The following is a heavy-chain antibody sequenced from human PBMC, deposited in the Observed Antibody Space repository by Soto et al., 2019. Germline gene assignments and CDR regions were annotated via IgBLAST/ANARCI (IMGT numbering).Heavy chain of an antibody. CDR3: AKDMRAWGAGSYTSPVDY. CDR1: GFPFDDYA. V-gene: IGHV3-9*01. J-gene: IGHJ4*02. Sequence: DVQLVESGGGLVQPGRSLRLSCVASGFPFDDYAMHWVRQAPGKGLEWVSGISWISGGIGYADSVKGRFTISRDNAKNSLYLQMNSLRAEGTALYYCAKDMRAWGAGSYTSPVDYWGQGTRVTVSS. D-gene: IGHD3-10*01. CDR2: ISWISGGI.